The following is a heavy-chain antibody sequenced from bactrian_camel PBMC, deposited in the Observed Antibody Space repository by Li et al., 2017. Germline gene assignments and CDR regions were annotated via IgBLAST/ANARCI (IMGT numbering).Heavy chain of an antibody. CDR3: NRPSAYILCRRLD. Sequence: HVQLVESGGGSVQAGETLRLSCTAASGFIFDDIDMAWYRQAPGKEREVVSRLNTDGTTFYADSVKDRFTISRDIAKNTAYLQMSSLKPEDTAIYYCNRPSAYILCRRLDWGLGTQVTVS. J-gene: IGHJ4*01. D-gene: IGHD2*01. V-gene: IGHV3S63*01. CDR2: LNTDGTT. CDR1: GFIFDDID.